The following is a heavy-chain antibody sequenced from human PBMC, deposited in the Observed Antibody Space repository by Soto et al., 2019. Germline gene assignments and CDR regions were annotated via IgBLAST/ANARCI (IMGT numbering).Heavy chain of an antibody. D-gene: IGHD2-2*01. CDR2: IIPIFGTA. V-gene: IGHV1-69*12. Sequence: QVQLVQSGAEVKKPGSSVKVSCKASGGTFSSYAISWVRQAPGQGLEWMGGIIPIFGTANYSQKFQGRVTMTADESTSTAYLELSSLRSEDTAVYYCARHVPAAGYYYGMAVWGQGTTVTVSS. CDR3: ARHVPAAGYYYGMAV. CDR1: GGTFSSYA. J-gene: IGHJ6*02.